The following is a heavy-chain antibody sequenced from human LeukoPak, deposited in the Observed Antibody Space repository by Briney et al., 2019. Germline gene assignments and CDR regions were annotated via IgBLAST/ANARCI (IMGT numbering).Heavy chain of an antibody. V-gene: IGHV1-24*01. CDR2: FDPEDGET. Sequence: GASVKVSCKVSGYTLTELSMHWVRQAPGKGLEWMGGFDPEDGETIYAQKFQGRVTMTEDTSTDTAYMELSSLRSEDTAVYYCATELRYCSGGSYVLDYWGQGTLVTVSS. J-gene: IGHJ4*02. CDR1: GYTLTELS. D-gene: IGHD2-15*01. CDR3: ATELRYCSGGSYVLDY.